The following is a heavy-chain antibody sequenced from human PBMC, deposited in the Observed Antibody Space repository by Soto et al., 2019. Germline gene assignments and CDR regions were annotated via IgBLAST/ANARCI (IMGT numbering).Heavy chain of an antibody. Sequence: ASVKVSCKASGYTFTSYGISWVRQAPGQGLEWMGWISAYNGNTNYAQKLQGRVTMTTDTSTSTAYMELRSLRSDDTAVYYCATDPYYDSSGYYYRSWFDPWGQGTRVTVS. J-gene: IGHJ5*02. CDR3: ATDPYYDSSGYYYRSWFDP. CDR2: ISAYNGNT. D-gene: IGHD3-22*01. CDR1: GYTFTSYG. V-gene: IGHV1-18*01.